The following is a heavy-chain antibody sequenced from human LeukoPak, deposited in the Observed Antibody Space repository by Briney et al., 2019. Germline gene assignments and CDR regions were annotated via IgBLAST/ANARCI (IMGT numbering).Heavy chain of an antibody. V-gene: IGHV4-59*01. D-gene: IGHD4-23*01. J-gene: IGHJ4*02. CDR1: GGSISSYY. CDR3: ARATGGNSGY. Sequence: SETLSLTCTVSGGSISSYYWSWIRQPPGKGLEWIGYIYYSGSTNYNPSLESRVTISLDTSKNQFSLKLTSVTAADTAVYYCARATGGNSGYWGQGTLVTVSS. CDR2: IYYSGST.